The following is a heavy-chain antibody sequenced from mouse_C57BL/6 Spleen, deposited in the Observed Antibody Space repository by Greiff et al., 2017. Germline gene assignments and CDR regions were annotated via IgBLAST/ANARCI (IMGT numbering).Heavy chain of an antibody. D-gene: IGHD1-1*01. CDR3: ARQITTVVATLYYFDY. Sequence: EVKLMESGGDLVKPGGSLKLSCAASGFTFSSYGMSWVRQTPDKRLEWVATISSGGSYTYYPDSVKGRFTISRDNAKNTLYLQMSSLKSEDTAMYYCARQITTVVATLYYFDYWGQGTTLTVSS. V-gene: IGHV5-6*01. CDR1: GFTFSSYG. J-gene: IGHJ2*01. CDR2: ISSGGSYT.